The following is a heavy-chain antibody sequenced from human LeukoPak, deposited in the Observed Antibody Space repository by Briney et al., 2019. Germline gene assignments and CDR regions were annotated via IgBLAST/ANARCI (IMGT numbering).Heavy chain of an antibody. CDR2: IIDSGRT. Sequence: GGSLRLSCAASGFTFTNYPMSWVRQAPGKGLEWVSRIIDSGRTYYTDSVKGRFTISSDNSKNTLYLQMNSLRAEDTGVYYCAKRIAVTDTGGFDVWGQGTMVTVSS. J-gene: IGHJ3*01. CDR1: GFTFTNYP. V-gene: IGHV3-23*01. D-gene: IGHD6-19*01. CDR3: AKRIAVTDTGGFDV.